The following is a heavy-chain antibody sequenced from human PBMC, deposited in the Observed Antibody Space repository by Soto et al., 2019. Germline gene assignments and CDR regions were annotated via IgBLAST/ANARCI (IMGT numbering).Heavy chain of an antibody. J-gene: IGHJ6*03. CDR3: ARVGSYYYSMDV. CDR2: IYYSGST. CDR1: GGSVSSYY. V-gene: IGHV4-59*02. Sequence: TSETLSLTCTVSGGSVSSYYWSWIRQPPGKGLEWIGYIYYSGSTNYNPSLKSRVTISVDTSKNQFSLKLSSVTAADTAVYYCARVGSYYYSMDVWGKGTTVTVSS.